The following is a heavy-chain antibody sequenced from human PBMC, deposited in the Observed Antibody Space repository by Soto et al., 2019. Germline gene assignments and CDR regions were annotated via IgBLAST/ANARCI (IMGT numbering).Heavy chain of an antibody. CDR2: ISYDGSNK. CDR3: ARDLGRIAVAGTLDY. Sequence: GGSLRLSCAASGFTFSSYAMHWVRQAPGKGLEWVAVISYDGSNKYYADSVKGRFTISRDNSKNTLYLQMNSLRAEDTAVYYCARDLGRIAVAGTLDYWGQGTLVTVSS. J-gene: IGHJ4*02. CDR1: GFTFSSYA. V-gene: IGHV3-30-3*01. D-gene: IGHD6-19*01.